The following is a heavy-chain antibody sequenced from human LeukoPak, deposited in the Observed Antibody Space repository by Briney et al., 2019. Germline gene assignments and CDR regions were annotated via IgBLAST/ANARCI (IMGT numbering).Heavy chain of an antibody. CDR1: GGSISSSSYY. V-gene: IGHV4-39*07. D-gene: IGHD2-2*01. CDR3: AREKLVPAARENWFDP. CDR2: IYYSGST. Sequence: SETLSLTCTVSGGSISSSSYYWGWIRQPPGKGLEWIGSIYYSGSTYYNPSLKSRVTISVDTSKNQFSLKLSSVTAADTAVYYCAREKLVPAARENWFDPWGQGTLATVSS. J-gene: IGHJ5*02.